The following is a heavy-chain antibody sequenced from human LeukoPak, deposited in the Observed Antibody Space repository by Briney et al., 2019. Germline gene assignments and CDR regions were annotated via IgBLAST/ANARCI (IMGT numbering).Heavy chain of an antibody. Sequence: GGSLRLSCAASGFTFSSYWMHWVRQAPGKGLVWVSRINSDGSSTSYADSVKGRFTISKDNAKNTLYLQMNSLRAEDTAVYYCARDPLTDYYFDYWGQGTLVTVSS. J-gene: IGHJ4*02. CDR2: INSDGSST. V-gene: IGHV3-74*01. CDR1: GFTFSSYW. CDR3: ARDPLTDYYFDY. D-gene: IGHD3-3*01.